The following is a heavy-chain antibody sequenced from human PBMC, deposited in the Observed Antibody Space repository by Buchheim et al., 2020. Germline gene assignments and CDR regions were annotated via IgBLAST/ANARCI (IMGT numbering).Heavy chain of an antibody. CDR1: GGSFSGYY. CDR2: INHSGST. V-gene: IGHV4-34*01. Sequence: QVQLQQWGAGLLKPSETLSLTCAVYGGSFSGYYWSWIRQPPGKGLEWIGEINHSGSTNYNPSLKSRVTISVDTSKNQFSLKLSSVTAADTAVYYCARGGKRGVYAIGERYYYYYGMDVWGQGTT. CDR3: ARGGKRGVYAIGERYYYYYGMDV. D-gene: IGHD2-8*01. J-gene: IGHJ6*02.